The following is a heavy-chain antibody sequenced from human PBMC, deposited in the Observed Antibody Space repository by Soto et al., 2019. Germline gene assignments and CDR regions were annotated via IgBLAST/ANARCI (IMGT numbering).Heavy chain of an antibody. CDR3: ARGPPGNTNNAYVGDY. Sequence: EVQLVESGGGLVQPGESLRLSCAASGFSFSSHWMHWVRQAPGKGLVWVSRTGSDGSGTTYADSVKGRFTISRDNSRNTLYLQMNSLRDEDTAVYYCARGPPGNTNNAYVGDYWGRGTLVTVSS. V-gene: IGHV3-74*03. J-gene: IGHJ4*02. CDR2: TGSDGSGT. CDR1: GFSFSSHW. D-gene: IGHD3-16*01.